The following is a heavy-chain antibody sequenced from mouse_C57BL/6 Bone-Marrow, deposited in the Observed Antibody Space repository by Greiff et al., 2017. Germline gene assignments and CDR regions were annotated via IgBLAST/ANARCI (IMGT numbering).Heavy chain of an antibody. CDR3: TTYYDYYYYAMDY. V-gene: IGHV14-4*01. CDR2: IDPATGDT. Sequence: VQLQQSGAELVRPGASVKLSCPASGFNIKDDYMPWVKPRPAQGLEWIGWIDPATGDTEYASKFQGKGPITADTSSNTADLHLSSLTSEDTAVYYCTTYYDYYYYAMDYWGQGTSVTVTS. J-gene: IGHJ4*01. D-gene: IGHD2-4*01. CDR1: GFNIKDDY.